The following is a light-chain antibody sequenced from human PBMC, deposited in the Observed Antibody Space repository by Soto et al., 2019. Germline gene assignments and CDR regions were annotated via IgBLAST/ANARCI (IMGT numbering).Light chain of an antibody. CDR2: WAS. Sequence: DIVMTQFPDSLGVSLGERATINCRSSQSLLYIANNKNYLAWYQQKPGQPPKLLISWASARESGVPDRFSGSGSGADFTLTISSLQAEDVRLYYCQQFYTTPTFGGGTKVELK. CDR3: QQFYTTPT. CDR1: QSLLYIANNKNY. J-gene: IGKJ4*01. V-gene: IGKV4-1*01.